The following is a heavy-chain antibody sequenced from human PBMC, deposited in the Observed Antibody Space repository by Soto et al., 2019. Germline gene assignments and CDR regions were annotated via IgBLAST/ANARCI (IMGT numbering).Heavy chain of an antibody. V-gene: IGHV3-48*02. CDR3: AIDGYDILTGYYLSY. CDR1: GFTFSSYS. Sequence: EVQLVESGGGLVQPGGSLRLSCAASGFTFSSYSMNWVRQAPGKGLEWVSYISSSSSTIYYADSVKGRFTISRDNAKYSLYLQMNSLRDEDTAVYYCAIDGYDILTGYYLSYWGQGTLVTVSS. D-gene: IGHD3-9*01. J-gene: IGHJ4*02. CDR2: ISSSSSTI.